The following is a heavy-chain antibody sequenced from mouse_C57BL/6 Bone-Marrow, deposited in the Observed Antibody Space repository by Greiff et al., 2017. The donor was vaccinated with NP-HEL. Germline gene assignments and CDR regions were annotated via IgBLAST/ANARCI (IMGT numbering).Heavy chain of an antibody. Sequence: EVKVVESGGGLVKPGGSLKLSCAASGFTFSDYGMHWVRQAPEKGLEWVAYISSGSSTIYYADPVKGRFTISRDNAKNTLFLQMTSLRSEDTAMYYCARSNYWYFDVWGTGTTVTVSS. D-gene: IGHD2-5*01. CDR3: ARSNYWYFDV. J-gene: IGHJ1*03. V-gene: IGHV5-17*01. CDR2: ISSGSSTI. CDR1: GFTFSDYG.